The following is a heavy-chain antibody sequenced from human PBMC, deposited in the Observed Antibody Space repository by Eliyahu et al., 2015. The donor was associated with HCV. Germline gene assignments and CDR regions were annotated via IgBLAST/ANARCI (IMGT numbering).Heavy chain of an antibody. CDR2: IPHYGGGG. CDR3: GKELVALSTSWYGGAD. J-gene: IGHJ1*01. D-gene: IGHD2-2*01. CDR1: GFTLXTYG. Sequence: QVQLVESGGGVVQPGRSLRLSCEASGFTLXTYGMHWVRQAPGKGLEWVALIPHYGGGGEYADSVKGRFIISRDEVRNTLFLLMNSLRTEDTAVYYCGKELVALSTSWYGGADWGQGTLVTVSS. V-gene: IGHV3-30*18.